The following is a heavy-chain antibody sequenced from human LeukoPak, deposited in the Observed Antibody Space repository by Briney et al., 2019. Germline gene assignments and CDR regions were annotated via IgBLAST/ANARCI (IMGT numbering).Heavy chain of an antibody. CDR3: AKDYLTGYSSSWYGD. CDR1: GYTFTSYG. CDR2: ISAYNGNT. V-gene: IGHV1-18*01. J-gene: IGHJ4*02. Sequence: APVKVSCKASGYTFTSYGISWVRQAPGQGLEWMGWISAYNGNTNYAQKLQGRVTMTTDTSTSTAYMELRSLRSDDTAVYYCAKDYLTGYSSSWYGDWGQGTLVTVSS. D-gene: IGHD6-13*01.